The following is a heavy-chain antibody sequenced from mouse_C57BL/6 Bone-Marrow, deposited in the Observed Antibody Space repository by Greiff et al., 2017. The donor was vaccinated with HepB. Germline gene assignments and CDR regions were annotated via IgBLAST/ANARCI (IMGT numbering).Heavy chain of an antibody. CDR3: YYGSSYY. Sequence: VQLQQPGAELVKPGASVKLSCKASGYTFTSYWMQWVKQRPGQGLEWIGEIDPSDSYTNYNQKFKGKATLTVDTSSSTAYMQLSSLTSEDSAVYYCYYGSSYYWGQGTTLTGSS. J-gene: IGHJ2*01. D-gene: IGHD1-1*01. CDR1: GYTFTSYW. CDR2: IDPSDSYT. V-gene: IGHV1-50*01.